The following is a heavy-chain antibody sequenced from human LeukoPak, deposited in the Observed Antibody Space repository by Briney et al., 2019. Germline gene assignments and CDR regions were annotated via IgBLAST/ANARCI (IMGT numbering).Heavy chain of an antibody. Sequence: PGGSLRLSCAASGFTFSSYSMNWVRQAPGKGLEWASYISSSSSIIYYADSVKGRFTISRDNAKNSLYLQMNSLRVEDTAVYYCARDVTSGSYWVATDAFDIRGQGTMVTVSS. CDR1: GFTFSSYS. J-gene: IGHJ3*02. V-gene: IGHV3-48*01. CDR3: ARDVTSGSYWVATDAFDI. CDR2: ISSSSSII. D-gene: IGHD1-26*01.